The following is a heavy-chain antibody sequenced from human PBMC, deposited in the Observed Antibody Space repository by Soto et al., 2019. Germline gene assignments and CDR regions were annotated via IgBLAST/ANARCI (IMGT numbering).Heavy chain of an antibody. Sequence: PSETLSLTCTVSGGSISNSSYYLGWIRQPPGKGLEWIGSIYYSGSTYYNPSLKSRVTISVDTSKNQFSLKLSSVTAADTAVYYCARHTPAISISDHWGQGTLVTVSS. D-gene: IGHD2-15*01. CDR1: GGSISNSSYY. J-gene: IGHJ4*02. CDR3: ARHTPAISISDH. CDR2: IYYSGST. V-gene: IGHV4-39*01.